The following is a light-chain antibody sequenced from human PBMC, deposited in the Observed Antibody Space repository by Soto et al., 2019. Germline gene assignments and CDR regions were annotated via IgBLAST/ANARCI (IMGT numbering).Light chain of an antibody. CDR1: QSVNSDY. J-gene: IGKJ3*01. Sequence: EMVLTQSPGTLSLSPGERATLSCRASQSVNSDYLAWYQQTPGQAPRLLIYAASSRAPGIPDRFSGSASGTDFAITITTLEPEDYAVYYCQQDGGSPFTFGPGTKVDI. CDR3: QQDGGSPFT. V-gene: IGKV3-20*01. CDR2: AAS.